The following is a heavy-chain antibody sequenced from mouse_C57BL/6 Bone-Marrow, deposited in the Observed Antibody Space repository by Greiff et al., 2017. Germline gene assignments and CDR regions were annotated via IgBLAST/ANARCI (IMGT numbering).Heavy chain of an antibody. CDR2: IDPATGGT. CDR1: GYTFTDYE. D-gene: IGHD1-1*01. Sequence: QVQLQQSGAELVRPGASVTLSCKASGYTFTDYEMHWVKQTPVHGLEWIGAIDPATGGTAYNQKFKGKAILTADKSSSTAYIELRSLTSEDSAVYYCTRNYYGSGYWYFDVWGTGTTVTVSS. J-gene: IGHJ1*03. CDR3: TRNYYGSGYWYFDV. V-gene: IGHV1-15*01.